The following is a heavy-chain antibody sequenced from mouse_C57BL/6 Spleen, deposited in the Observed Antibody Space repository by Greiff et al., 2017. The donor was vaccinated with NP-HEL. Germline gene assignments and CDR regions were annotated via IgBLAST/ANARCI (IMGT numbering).Heavy chain of an antibody. CDR2: FYPGSGSI. Sequence: VQLQQSGAELVKPGASVKLSCKASGYTFTEYTIHWVKQRSGQGLEWIGWFYPGSGSIKYNENFKDKATLTADTSSSTVYMELSRLTSEDSAVYCCARHEEGDVYFDYWGQGTTLTVSS. V-gene: IGHV1-62-2*01. CDR1: GYTFTEYT. CDR3: ARHEEGDVYFDY. J-gene: IGHJ2*01.